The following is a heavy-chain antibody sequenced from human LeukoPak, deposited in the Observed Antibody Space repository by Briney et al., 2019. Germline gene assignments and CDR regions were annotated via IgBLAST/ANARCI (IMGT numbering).Heavy chain of an antibody. CDR3: ARGVPRRGDGYNTYYFDY. V-gene: IGHV1-8*01. CDR2: MNPNSGNT. D-gene: IGHD5-24*01. CDR1: GYTFTSYD. Sequence: ASVKVSCKASGYTFTSYDINWVRQATGQGLEWMGWMNPNSGNTGYAQKFQGRVTMTRNTSISTAYMELSSLRSEDTAAYSCARGVPRRGDGYNTYYFDYWGQGTLVTVSS. J-gene: IGHJ4*02.